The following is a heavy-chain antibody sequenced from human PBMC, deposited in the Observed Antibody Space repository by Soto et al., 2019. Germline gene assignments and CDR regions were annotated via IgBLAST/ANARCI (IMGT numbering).Heavy chain of an antibody. D-gene: IGHD2-8*02. CDR1: GESFSGYY. J-gene: IGHJ4*02. CDR2: INHSGST. CDR3: ARDKITGLFDY. Sequence: SGTLSLTCAVYGESFSGYYWTWIRQPPGTGLEWIGEINHSGSTNYNPSLKSRVTISVDTSKNQFSLKLTSVTAADTAVYYCARDKITGLFDYWGPGTLVTVSS. V-gene: IGHV4-34*01.